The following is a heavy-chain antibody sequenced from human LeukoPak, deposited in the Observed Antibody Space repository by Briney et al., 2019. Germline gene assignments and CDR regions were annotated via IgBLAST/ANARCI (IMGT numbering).Heavy chain of an antibody. V-gene: IGHV4-4*07. CDR1: GGSISSYY. J-gene: IGHJ3*02. Sequence: SETLSLTCTVSGGSISSYYWSWIRQPAGKGLEWIGRIYTSGSTNYNPSLKSRVTMSVDMSKNQFSLKLSSVTAADTAVYYCARDHRPDLGSGSYVRARYDAFDIWGQGTMVTVSS. CDR2: IYTSGST. D-gene: IGHD1-26*01. CDR3: ARDHRPDLGSGSYVRARYDAFDI.